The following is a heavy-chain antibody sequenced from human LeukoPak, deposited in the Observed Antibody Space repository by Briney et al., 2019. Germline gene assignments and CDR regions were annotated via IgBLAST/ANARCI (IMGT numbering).Heavy chain of an antibody. D-gene: IGHD3-16*01. CDR3: ARVPPRGEYFDY. Sequence: SVKVSCKASGGTFSSYAISWVRQAPGQGLEWMGGIIPIFGTANYAQKFQGRVTITADESTSTAYMELSSLRSEDTAVYYCARVPPRGEYFDYWGQGTLVTVSS. J-gene: IGHJ4*02. V-gene: IGHV1-69*01. CDR1: GGTFSSYA. CDR2: IIPIFGTA.